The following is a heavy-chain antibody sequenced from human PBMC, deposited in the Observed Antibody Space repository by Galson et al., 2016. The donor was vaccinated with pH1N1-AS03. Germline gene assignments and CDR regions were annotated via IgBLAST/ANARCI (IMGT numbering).Heavy chain of an antibody. CDR3: ARGRLTYQLLSNWFDL. CDR1: GGSIGSHY. CDR2: IYNGGST. J-gene: IGHJ5*02. V-gene: IGHV4-59*08. D-gene: IGHD2-2*01. Sequence: SETLSLTCTVSGGSIGSHYWHWIRQPPGKALEWIGYIYNGGSTNYDPSLKSRVTISMDTSKNQFSLNLSSVTAADTAVYYCARGRLTYQLLSNWFDLWGQGILVTVSS.